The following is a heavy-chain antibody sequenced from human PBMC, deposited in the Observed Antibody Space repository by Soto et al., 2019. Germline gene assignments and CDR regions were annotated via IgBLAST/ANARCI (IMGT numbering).Heavy chain of an antibody. CDR2: ITSNGGNT. CDR3: AIRIPFGYGMDV. J-gene: IGHJ6*02. D-gene: IGHD2-21*01. CDR1: GFTFSSYA. Sequence: PGGSLRLSCAASGFTFSSYAMHWVRQAPGKGLEYVSGITSNGGNTDYASSVKGRFTISRDNSKNTLYLQMGSLRAEDMAVYYCAIRIPFGYGMDVWGQGTTVTVAS. V-gene: IGHV3-64*01.